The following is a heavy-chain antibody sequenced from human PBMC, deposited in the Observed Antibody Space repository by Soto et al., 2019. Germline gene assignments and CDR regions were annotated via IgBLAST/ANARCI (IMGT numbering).Heavy chain of an antibody. Sequence: ASVKVSCKASGYTFTSYAMNWVRQAPGQGLEWMGWINTNTGNPTYAQGFTGRFVFSLDTSVSTAYLQICSLEAEDTAVYYCAIASPDSSGYYFFGYWGQGTLVTVSS. CDR2: INTNTGNP. J-gene: IGHJ4*02. CDR1: GYTFTSYA. D-gene: IGHD3-22*01. V-gene: IGHV7-4-1*01. CDR3: AIASPDSSGYYFFGY.